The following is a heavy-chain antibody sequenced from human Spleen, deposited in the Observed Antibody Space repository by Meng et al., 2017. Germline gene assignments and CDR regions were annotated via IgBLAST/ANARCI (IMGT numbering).Heavy chain of an antibody. CDR2: SDHFGNT. D-gene: IGHD3-22*01. J-gene: IGHJ5*02. CDR1: GGSLSGYY. CDR3: VRSSAWVRTGFDP. Sequence: QVRLQESGSGLEKPSLTLSLPCAVFGGSLSGYYCNWFRQPPGKGLEWVGGSDHFGNTIYDPSLKGRLTISVDTSKNQISLRLSCVIAADTAVYFCVRSSAWVRTGFDPWGQGTLVTVSS. V-gene: IGHV4-34*09.